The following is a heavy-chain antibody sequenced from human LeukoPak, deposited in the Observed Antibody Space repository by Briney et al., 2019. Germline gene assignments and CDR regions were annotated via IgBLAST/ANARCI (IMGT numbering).Heavy chain of an antibody. CDR1: GFIFSDYY. J-gene: IGHJ4*02. Sequence: SGGSLRLSCAASGFIFSDYYMSWIRQAPGKGLEWVSYISTSSTYTAYADSVQGRFTISRDDAKNSLYLQISSLRAEDTAVYFCARPANTATGTPTLAIDYWGQGTLVTVSS. D-gene: IGHD6-13*01. V-gene: IGHV3-11*03. CDR2: ISTSSTYT. CDR3: ARPANTATGTPTLAIDY.